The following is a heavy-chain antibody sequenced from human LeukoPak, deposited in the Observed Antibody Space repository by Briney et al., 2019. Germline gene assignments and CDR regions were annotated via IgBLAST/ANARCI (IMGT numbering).Heavy chain of an antibody. V-gene: IGHV3-30*18. CDR1: GFTFSSYG. CDR3: AKSWEQLASDP. D-gene: IGHD6-13*01. J-gene: IGHJ5*02. CDR2: ISYDGSNK. Sequence: PGGSLRLSCAASGFTFSSYGMHWVRQAPGKGLEWVAVISYDGSNKYYADSVKGRFTISRDNSKNTLYLQMNSLRAEDTAVYYCAKSWEQLASDPWGQGTLVTVSS.